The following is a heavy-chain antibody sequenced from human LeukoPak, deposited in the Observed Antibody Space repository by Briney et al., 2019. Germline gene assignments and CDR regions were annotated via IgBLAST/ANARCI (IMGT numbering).Heavy chain of an antibody. V-gene: IGHV3-48*02. CDR2: ISSSSSTV. Sequence: GGSLRLSCAASGFTFSSYNMNWVRQAPGKGLEWLSYISSSSSTVYYVDSVKGRFTISRDNAKNSLYLQMNSLRDEDTAVYYCARKSSGGSYGEYWGPGTLVTVSS. J-gene: IGHJ4*02. CDR1: GFTFSSYN. D-gene: IGHD1-26*01. CDR3: ARKSSGGSYGEY.